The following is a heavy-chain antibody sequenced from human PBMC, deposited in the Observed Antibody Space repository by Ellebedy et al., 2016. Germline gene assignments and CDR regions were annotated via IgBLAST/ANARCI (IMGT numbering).Heavy chain of an antibody. CDR1: GYTFTNYG. V-gene: IGHV1-18*01. J-gene: IGHJ6*02. D-gene: IGHD3-10*01. CDR2: VSAYNANR. CDR3: ARDLVRGSYYYGMDV. Sequence: ASVKVSCKASGYTFTNYGFTWVRQAPGQGPEWMGWVSAYNANRKHAQKVQGRVTMTTDTSTSTAYMELRRLRPDDTAVYYCARDLVRGSYYYGMDVWGQGTTVTVSS.